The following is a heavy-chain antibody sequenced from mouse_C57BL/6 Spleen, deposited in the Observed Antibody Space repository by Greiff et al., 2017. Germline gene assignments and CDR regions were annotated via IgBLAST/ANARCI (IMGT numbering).Heavy chain of an antibody. CDR1: GFSLTSYG. CDR2: IWSGGST. Sequence: QVQLQQSGPGLVQPSQSLSITCTVSGFSLTSYGVHWVRQSPGKGLEWLGVIWSGGSTDYNAAFISRLSISKDNSKSQVFVKMNSLQADDTAIDYCARGSGYVEFAYWGQGTLVTVSA. V-gene: IGHV2-2*01. J-gene: IGHJ3*01. D-gene: IGHD3-2*02. CDR3: ARGSGYVEFAY.